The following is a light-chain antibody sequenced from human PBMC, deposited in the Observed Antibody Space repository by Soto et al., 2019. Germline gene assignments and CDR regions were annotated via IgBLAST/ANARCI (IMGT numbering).Light chain of an antibody. CDR1: SSNIGTNY. CDR3: AAWDDTLNAWV. Sequence: QSVLTQPPSASATPGQRVTISCSGSSSNIGTNYVHWYQHFPGTAPKVLISSNDQRPSGVPDRFSGSKSGTSASLAISGLQSEDEADYYCAAWDDTLNAWVFGGGTKLTVL. V-gene: IGLV1-44*01. J-gene: IGLJ3*02. CDR2: SND.